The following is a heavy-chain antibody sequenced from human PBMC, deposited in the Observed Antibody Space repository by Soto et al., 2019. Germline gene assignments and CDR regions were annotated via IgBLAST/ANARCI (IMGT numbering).Heavy chain of an antibody. CDR3: ANDLYGSETYTYYCGMDV. Sequence: GGSLRLSCAASGFTFSRFGMHWVRQAPGKGLEWVAVISYDGSNRFYADSVKGRFTISRDNSKNTLYLQMNSLRPEDTAVYYCANDLYGSETYTYYCGMDVWGQGTTVTVSS. CDR2: ISYDGSNR. CDR1: GFTFSRFG. J-gene: IGHJ6*02. D-gene: IGHD3-10*01. V-gene: IGHV3-30*18.